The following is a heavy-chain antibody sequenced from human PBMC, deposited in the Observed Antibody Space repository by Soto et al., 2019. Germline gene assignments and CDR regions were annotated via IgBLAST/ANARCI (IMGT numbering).Heavy chain of an antibody. CDR2: ISGSGGST. J-gene: IGHJ5*02. CDR3: AKYASPFRSGPRGGNWFDP. Sequence: EVQLLESGGGLVQPGGSLRLSCAASGFTFSSYAMSWVRQAPGKGLEWVSAISGSGGSTYYADSVKGRFTISRDNSKNTLYPQMNSLRADDTAVYYCAKYASPFRSGPRGGNWFDPWGQGTLLTVSS. CDR1: GFTFSSYA. D-gene: IGHD3-3*01. V-gene: IGHV3-23*01.